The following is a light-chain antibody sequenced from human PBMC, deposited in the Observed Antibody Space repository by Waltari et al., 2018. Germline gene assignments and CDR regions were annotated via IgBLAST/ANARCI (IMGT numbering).Light chain of an antibody. J-gene: IGKJ4*01. CDR1: QSLLHSNGYNF. CDR2: LGS. Sequence: DIVVTQSPLSLPVTPGEPASISCRSSQSLLHSNGYNFLVWYLQKPGQSPQLLIYLGSNRASGVPDRFSGSGSGTDFTLKISRVEAEDVGLYYCMQALQIPPTFGGGTKVEIK. V-gene: IGKV2-28*01. CDR3: MQALQIPPT.